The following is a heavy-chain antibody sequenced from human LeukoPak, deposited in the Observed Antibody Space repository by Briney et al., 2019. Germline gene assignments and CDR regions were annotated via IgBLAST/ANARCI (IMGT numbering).Heavy chain of an antibody. CDR1: GFTFSSYA. CDR3: TTGGYYYGMDV. V-gene: IGHV3-23*01. J-gene: IGHJ6*02. CDR2: ISGSGGGT. Sequence: GGSLRLSCAASGFTFSSYAMSWVRQAPEKGLEWVSTISGSGGGTYYADSVRGRFTISRDDSKNTLYLQMNSLKTEDTAVYYCTTGGYYYGMDVWGQGTTVTVSS.